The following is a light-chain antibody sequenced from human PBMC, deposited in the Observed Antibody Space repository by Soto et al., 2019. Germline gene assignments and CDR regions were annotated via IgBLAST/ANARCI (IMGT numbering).Light chain of an antibody. CDR2: EVT. V-gene: IGLV1-44*01. CDR1: SSNIGSNT. J-gene: IGLJ1*01. CDR3: SSYAGSYRV. Sequence: QSVLTQPPSASGTPGQRVTISCSGSSSNIGSNTVNWYQHLPGTAPKLMIYEVTKRPSGVPDRFSGSKSGNTASLTVSGLQAEDEADYYCSSYAGSYRVFGTGTKLTVL.